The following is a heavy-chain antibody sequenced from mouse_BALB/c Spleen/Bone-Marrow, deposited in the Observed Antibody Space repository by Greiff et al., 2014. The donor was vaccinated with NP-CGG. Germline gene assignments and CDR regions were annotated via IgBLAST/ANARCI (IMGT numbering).Heavy chain of an antibody. CDR1: GYTFTDHA. Sequence: VQLQQSGAKLVRPGVSVKISCKGSGYTFTDHAMHWVKRSHAESLEWIGLISGYYGDAIYNQKFEGKATMTVDKSSSTAYMELARLASEDSAIYYCARSGKIRNAMDYWGQGTSVTVSS. J-gene: IGHJ4*01. CDR3: ARSGKIRNAMDY. CDR2: ISGYYGDA. V-gene: IGHV1S137*01. D-gene: IGHD1-1*01.